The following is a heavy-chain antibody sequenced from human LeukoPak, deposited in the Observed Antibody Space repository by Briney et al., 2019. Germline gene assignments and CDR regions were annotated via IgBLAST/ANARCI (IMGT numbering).Heavy chain of an antibody. D-gene: IGHD6-13*01. CDR2: IYYSGST. V-gene: IGHV4-59*01. J-gene: IGHJ4*02. Sequence: SETLSLTCTVSGGSISSYYWSWIRQPPGKGLEWIGYIYYSGSTNYNPSLKSRVTISVDTSKNQFSLKLSSVTAADTAVYYCARAQVAAGTYYFDYWGQGTLVTVSS. CDR3: ARAQVAAGTYYFDY. CDR1: GGSISSYY.